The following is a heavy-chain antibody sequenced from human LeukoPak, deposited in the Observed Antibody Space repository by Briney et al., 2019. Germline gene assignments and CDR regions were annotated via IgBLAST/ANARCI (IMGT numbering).Heavy chain of an antibody. CDR1: GFTFSSYA. Sequence: PGGSLRLSCAASGFTFSSYATHWVRQAPGKGLEWVAVISYDGSNKYYADSVKGRFTISRDNSKNTLYLQMNSLRAEDTAVYYCARDFSSSPFDYWGQGTLVTVSS. D-gene: IGHD6-13*01. V-gene: IGHV3-30-3*01. CDR2: ISYDGSNK. J-gene: IGHJ4*02. CDR3: ARDFSSSPFDY.